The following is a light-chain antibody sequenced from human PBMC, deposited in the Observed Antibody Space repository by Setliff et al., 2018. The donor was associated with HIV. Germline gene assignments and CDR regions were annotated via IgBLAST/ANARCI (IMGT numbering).Light chain of an antibody. Sequence: QSVLTQPVSVSGSPGQSITISCSGTNSDIGSHDYVSWYQQHPGKAPKLIIFSVTYRPSGVSDRFSGSKSGNTASLTISGLQPEDEADYYCASHRDTNTLEVFGTGTKVTVL. CDR2: SVT. CDR1: NSDIGSHDY. CDR3: ASHRDTNTLEV. J-gene: IGLJ1*01. V-gene: IGLV2-14*03.